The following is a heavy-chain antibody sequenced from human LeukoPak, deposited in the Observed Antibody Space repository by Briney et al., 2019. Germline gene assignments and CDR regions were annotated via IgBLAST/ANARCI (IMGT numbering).Heavy chain of an antibody. Sequence: GGSLRLSCAASGFTFSSYEMNWVRQAPGKGLEWVSYISSSSSYTNYADSVKGRFTISRDNAKNSLYLQMNSLRAQDTAVYYCARYPTQRLQTDYWGQGTLVTVSS. CDR1: GFTFSSYE. CDR2: ISSSSSYT. CDR3: ARYPTQRLQTDY. V-gene: IGHV3-48*03. J-gene: IGHJ4*02. D-gene: IGHD5-18*01.